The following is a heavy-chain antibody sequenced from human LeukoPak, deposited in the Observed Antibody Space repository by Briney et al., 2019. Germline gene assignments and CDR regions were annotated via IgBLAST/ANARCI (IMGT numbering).Heavy chain of an antibody. Sequence: PGGSLRLSCAASGLTFSNYAMLWVRQAPGKGLEWISSTTSTGTVTFYADSVRGRFTISRDNPKDTLYLQMNSLRAEDTAVYYCAKNGGFWSGYYMYYFDYWGQGTLVTVSS. V-gene: IGHV3-23*01. CDR3: AKNGGFWSGYYMYYFDY. CDR1: GLTFSNYA. J-gene: IGHJ4*02. D-gene: IGHD3-3*01. CDR2: TTSTGTVT.